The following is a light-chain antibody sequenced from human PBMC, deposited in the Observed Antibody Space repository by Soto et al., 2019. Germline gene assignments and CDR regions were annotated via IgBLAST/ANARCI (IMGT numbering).Light chain of an antibody. V-gene: IGKV1-39*01. CDR2: AAS. CDR3: QHYNCHFLR. Sequence: DNQMTQSPSSLSASVSDRVTITCRASQSISSYLNWYQQKPGKAPKLLIYAASSLQSGVPSRFSGSGSGTEFTLTISSLQPDDVAAYYCQHYNCHFLRFCDVTKVDIK. J-gene: IGKJ4*02. CDR1: QSISSY.